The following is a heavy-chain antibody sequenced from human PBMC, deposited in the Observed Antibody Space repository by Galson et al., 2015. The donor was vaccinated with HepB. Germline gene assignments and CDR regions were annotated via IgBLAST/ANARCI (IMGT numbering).Heavy chain of an antibody. CDR3: ARGPMGKTRAPLDY. CDR2: ISSSSSFI. Sequence: SLRLSCAASGFTFSAYSMNWVRQAPGKGLEWVSSISSSSSFIYYADSVRGRFTISRDNAKNSLYLQMNSLRVEETAVYYCARGPMGKTRAPLDYWGQGTLVTVSS. D-gene: IGHD4-23*01. J-gene: IGHJ4*02. CDR1: GFTFSAYS. V-gene: IGHV3-21*01.